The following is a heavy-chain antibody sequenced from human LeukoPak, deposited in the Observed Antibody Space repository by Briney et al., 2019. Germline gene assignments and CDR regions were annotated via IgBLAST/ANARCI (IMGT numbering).Heavy chain of an antibody. D-gene: IGHD1-1*01. Sequence: SETLSLTCSVSDDSITMYYWTWIRQPPGKGLEWIGYVDHTGSTNFNPSRNGRVRLSRDTTKNLSSLRLRSVTAADTAVYFCARGRVSSSTWYSTYYYYFYMDVWGKGTKVTVSS. J-gene: IGHJ6*03. CDR1: DDSITMYY. CDR2: VDHTGST. CDR3: ARGRVSSSTWYSTYYYYFYMDV. V-gene: IGHV4-59*01.